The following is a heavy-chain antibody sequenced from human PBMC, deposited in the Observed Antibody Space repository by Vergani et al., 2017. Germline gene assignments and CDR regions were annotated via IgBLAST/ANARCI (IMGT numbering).Heavy chain of an antibody. CDR2: IYYSGST. J-gene: IGHJ3*02. D-gene: IGHD1-7*01. CDR1: GSSISSGDYY. CDR3: ARDQSAKLGQNAFDI. V-gene: IGHV4-30-4*08. Sequence: QVQLQESGPGLVKPSQTLSLTCTVSGSSISSGDYYWSWIRQPPGKGLEWIGYIYYSGSTYYNPSLKSRVTISVDTSKNQFSLKLSSVTAADTAVYYCARDQSAKLGQNAFDIWGQGTMVTVSS.